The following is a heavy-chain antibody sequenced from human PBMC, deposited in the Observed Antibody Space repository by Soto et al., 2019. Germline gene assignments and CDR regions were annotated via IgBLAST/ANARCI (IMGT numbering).Heavy chain of an antibody. Sequence: SETLSLTCTVSGGSISSGGYYWSWIRQHPGKGLEWIGYIYYSGSTYYNPSLKSRVTISVDTSKNQFSLKLSSVTAADTAVYYCARETTVTPDTPYYYYYGMDVWGQGTTVTVSS. D-gene: IGHD4-17*01. V-gene: IGHV4-31*03. CDR3: ARETTVTPDTPYYYYYGMDV. CDR1: GGSISSGGYY. CDR2: IYYSGST. J-gene: IGHJ6*02.